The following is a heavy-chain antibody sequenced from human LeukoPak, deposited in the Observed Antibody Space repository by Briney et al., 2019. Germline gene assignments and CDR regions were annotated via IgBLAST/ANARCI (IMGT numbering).Heavy chain of an antibody. V-gene: IGHV4-59*01. CDR2: IYYSGST. Sequence: PSETLSLTCTVSGGSIGSYYRSWIRQPPGKGLEWIGYIYYSGSTNYNPSLKSRVTISVDTSKNQFSLKLSSVTAADTAVYYCARVQLTHDAFDMWGQGTMVTVSS. J-gene: IGHJ3*02. D-gene: IGHD4-11*01. CDR3: ARVQLTHDAFDM. CDR1: GGSIGSYY.